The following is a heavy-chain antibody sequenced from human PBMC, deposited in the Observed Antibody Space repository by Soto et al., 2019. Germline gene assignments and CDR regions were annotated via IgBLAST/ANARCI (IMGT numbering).Heavy chain of an antibody. CDR2: IYHSGST. CDR3: ARVPGP. Sequence: QLQLQESGSGLVKPSQTLSLTCAVSGGSISSGGYSWSWIRQPPGKGLEWIGYIYHSGSTYYNPSPXRXXTRSVDRSKNQFSLKLSSVTAADTAVYYCARVPGPWGQGTLVTVSS. V-gene: IGHV4-30-2*01. J-gene: IGHJ5*02. D-gene: IGHD3-10*01. CDR1: GGSISSGGYS.